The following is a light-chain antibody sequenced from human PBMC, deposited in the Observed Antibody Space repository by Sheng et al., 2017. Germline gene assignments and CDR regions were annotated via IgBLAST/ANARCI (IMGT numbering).Light chain of an antibody. V-gene: IGLV2-8*01. CDR1: SSDVGGYKY. CDR3: SSYASTNNHVV. Sequence: QSALTQPPSASGSPGQSVTISCTGTSSDVGGYKYVSWYQHHPGKAPKLMIYEVSERPXGVPDRFSGSKSGNTASLTVSGLQAEDEGDYYCSSYASTNNHVVFGGGTKLTVL. CDR2: EVS. J-gene: IGLJ2*01.